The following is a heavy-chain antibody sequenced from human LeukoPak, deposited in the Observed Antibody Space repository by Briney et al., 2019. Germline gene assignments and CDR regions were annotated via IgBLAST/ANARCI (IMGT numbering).Heavy chain of an antibody. CDR2: VHYSGST. V-gene: IGHV4-59*01. J-gene: IGHJ4*02. D-gene: IGHD3-3*01. Sequence: SETLSLTCTVSGGSINNYYWSWIRQPPGKGLEWIGYVHYSGSTNYNPSLKSQLTISVDTSKNQFSLRLTSVTAADTAVYYCARGKPYDFSSGYRPSSFDHWGQGTLVTVSS. CDR3: ARGKPYDFSSGYRPSSFDH. CDR1: GGSINNYY.